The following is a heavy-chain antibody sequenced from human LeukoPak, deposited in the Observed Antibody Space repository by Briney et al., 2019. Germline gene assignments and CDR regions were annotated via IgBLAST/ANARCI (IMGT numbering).Heavy chain of an antibody. D-gene: IGHD2/OR15-2a*01. Sequence: GGSLRLSCAASGFTFSSYGMHWVRQAPGMGLEWVAVIWYDGNNKYYADSVKGRFTISRDNSKNTLYLQMNSLRAEDTAVYYCTRCLHDNSNYNWFDPWGQGTLVTVSS. CDR1: GFTFSSYG. CDR3: TRCLHDNSNYNWFDP. J-gene: IGHJ5*02. V-gene: IGHV3-33*01. CDR2: IWYDGNNK.